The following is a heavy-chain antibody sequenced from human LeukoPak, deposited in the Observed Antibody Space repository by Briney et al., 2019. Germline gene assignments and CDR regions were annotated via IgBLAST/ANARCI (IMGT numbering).Heavy chain of an antibody. J-gene: IGHJ4*02. CDR3: ASRSSGWYFEN. D-gene: IGHD6-19*01. V-gene: IGHV4-34*01. CDR2: IYHSGST. CDR1: GGSFSGYY. Sequence: PSDTLSLTCAVYGGSFSGYYWSWIRQPPGKGLEWIGEIYHSGSTHYNPSLKSRITISVDKSKNQFSLKLSSVTAADTAVYYCASRSSGWYFENWGQGTLVTVSS.